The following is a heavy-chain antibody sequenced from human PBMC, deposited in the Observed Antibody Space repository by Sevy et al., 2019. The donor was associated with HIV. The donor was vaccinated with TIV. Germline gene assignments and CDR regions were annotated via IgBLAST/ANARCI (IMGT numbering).Heavy chain of an antibody. CDR2: SSWNSGSI. CDR3: AKGIGYSNGWYNGFDS. Sequence: GGSLRLSCVASGFTFDDYAMHWVRQAPGKGPEWVSGSSWNSGSIGYAESVKGRLTIYRDNAKNSLYLQMNSLRVEDTAVYYCAKGIGYSNGWYNGFDSWGQGTLVTVSS. J-gene: IGHJ5*01. V-gene: IGHV3-9*01. D-gene: IGHD6-19*01. CDR1: GFTFDDYA.